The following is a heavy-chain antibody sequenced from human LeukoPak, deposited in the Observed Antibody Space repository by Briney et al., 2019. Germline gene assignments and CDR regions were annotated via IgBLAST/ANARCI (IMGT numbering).Heavy chain of an antibody. Sequence: SETLSLTCTVSGGSISSSSYYWGWIRQPPGKGLEWIGSIYYSGSTYYNPSLKSRVTISVDTSKNQFSLKLSSVTAADTAVYYCARDNYDILTGYSNWFDPWGQGTLVTVSS. J-gene: IGHJ5*02. CDR2: IYYSGST. V-gene: IGHV4-39*07. D-gene: IGHD3-9*01. CDR3: ARDNYDILTGYSNWFDP. CDR1: GGSISSSSYY.